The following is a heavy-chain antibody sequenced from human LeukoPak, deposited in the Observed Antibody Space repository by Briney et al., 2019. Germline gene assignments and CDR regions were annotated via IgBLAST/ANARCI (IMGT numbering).Heavy chain of an antibody. CDR1: GGSISSSSYY. CDR3: ARSVDSLLNFDY. D-gene: IGHD3-22*01. Sequence: SETLSLTCTVSGGSISSSSYYWGWIRQPPGKGLEWVGSISYSGSTYYNPSHKSRVTISVDTSKNQFSLKLSCVTAADTAVYYCARSVDSLLNFDYWGQGTLVTVSS. CDR2: ISYSGST. V-gene: IGHV4-39*01. J-gene: IGHJ4*02.